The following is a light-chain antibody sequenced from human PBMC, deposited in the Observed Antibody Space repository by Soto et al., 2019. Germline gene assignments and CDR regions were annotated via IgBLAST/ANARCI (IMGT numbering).Light chain of an antibody. CDR3: QQYGSSPRGT. V-gene: IGKV3-20*01. J-gene: IGKJ1*01. CDR1: QSVSSSY. Sequence: EIVLKQSPGTLSLSPGERATLSCRASQSVSSSYLAWYQQKPGQAPRLVIYGASSRATGIPDRISGSGSGTDFTLTISRLEPEDFAVYYCQQYGSSPRGTFGQGTKVEIK. CDR2: GAS.